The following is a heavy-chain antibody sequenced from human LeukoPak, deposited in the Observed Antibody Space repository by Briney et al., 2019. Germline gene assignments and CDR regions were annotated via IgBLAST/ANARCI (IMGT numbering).Heavy chain of an antibody. D-gene: IGHD3-10*01. CDR1: GGSFSGYY. J-gene: IGHJ6*02. CDR2: INHSGST. CDR3: ARERYYYGSGSYYGPYYYYGMDV. Sequence: SETLSLTCAVYGGSFSGYYWSWIRQPPGKGLEWIGEINHSGSTNHNPSLKSRVTISVDTSKNQFSLKLSSVTAADTAVYYCARERYYYGSGSYYGPYYYYGMDVWGQGTTVTVPS. V-gene: IGHV4-34*01.